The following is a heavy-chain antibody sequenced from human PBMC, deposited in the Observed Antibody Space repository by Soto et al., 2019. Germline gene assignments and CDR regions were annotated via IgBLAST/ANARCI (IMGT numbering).Heavy chain of an antibody. D-gene: IGHD5-18*01. CDR3: ARDISHHHVDTAMVTHELDY. Sequence: WASVKVSCKASGYTFTGYYMHWVRQAPGQGLEWMGWINPNSGGTNYAQKFQGRVTMTRDTSISTAYMELSRLRSDDTAVYYCARDISHHHVDTAMVTHELDYWGQGTLVTVPS. CDR2: INPNSGGT. CDR1: GYTFTGYY. J-gene: IGHJ4*02. V-gene: IGHV1-2*02.